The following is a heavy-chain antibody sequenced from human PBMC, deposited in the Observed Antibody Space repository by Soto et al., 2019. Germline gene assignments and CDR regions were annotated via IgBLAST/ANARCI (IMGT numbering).Heavy chain of an antibody. CDR1: GYTFTSYG. Sequence: GASVKVSCKASGYTFTSYGISCVRQAPGQGLEWMGWISAYNGNTNYAQKLQGRVTMTTDTSTSTAYMELRRLRSDDTAVYYCARDFRPRLFGELPGVEGGTRAFAIWGQGTMVTVSS. CDR3: ARDFRPRLFGELPGVEGGTRAFAI. D-gene: IGHD3-10*02. J-gene: IGHJ3*02. CDR2: ISAYNGNT. V-gene: IGHV1-18*01.